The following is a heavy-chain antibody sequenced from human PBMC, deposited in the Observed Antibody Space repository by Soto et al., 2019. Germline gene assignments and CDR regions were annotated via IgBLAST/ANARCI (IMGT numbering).Heavy chain of an antibody. V-gene: IGHV4-59*01. D-gene: IGHD1-1*01. CDR1: VAFI. J-gene: IGHJ4*02. CDR2: IYNSGRY. CDR3: ARTLPNRQLFDS. Sequence: SETLSLTYTVSVAFICGWIRQSPDKGLEWIGYIYNSGRYNYNPSLESRLTISIDTSKNQFSLRLASVTAADTAVYYCARTLPNRQLFDSWSQGTLVT.